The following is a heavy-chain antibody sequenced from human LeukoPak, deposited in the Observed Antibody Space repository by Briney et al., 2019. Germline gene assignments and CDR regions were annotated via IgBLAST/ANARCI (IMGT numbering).Heavy chain of an antibody. CDR3: VRHLRPDYAFDS. CDR1: GFIFDDYG. J-gene: IGHJ4*02. Sequence: GGSLRLFCAASGFIFDDYGMIWVRQGTGKGLEWVSSINWDGYSTRYADSVRGRFTISRDNAKSTLYLQMNRLRPEDTALYYCVRHLRPDYAFDSWGQGTLVTVSS. D-gene: IGHD4/OR15-4a*01. V-gene: IGHV3-20*04. CDR2: INWDGYST.